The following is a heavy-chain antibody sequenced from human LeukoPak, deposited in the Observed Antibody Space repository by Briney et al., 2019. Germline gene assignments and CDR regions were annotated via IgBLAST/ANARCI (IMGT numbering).Heavy chain of an antibody. CDR2: VYYSGTP. D-gene: IGHD5-18*01. Sequence: SETLSLTCTVSGGSISGAYYYWGWIRPPPGKGMEWIGSVYYSGTPYYNPSLKSPVTISVDTSRNQFSLKLTAVGAADTAMYYCATEAWIQGEDHWGQGTLVTVSS. CDR1: GGSISGAYYY. CDR3: ATEAWIQGEDH. V-gene: IGHV4-39*01. J-gene: IGHJ4*02.